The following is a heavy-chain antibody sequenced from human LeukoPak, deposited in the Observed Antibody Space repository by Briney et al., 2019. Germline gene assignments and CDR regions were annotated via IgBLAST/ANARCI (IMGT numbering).Heavy chain of an antibody. D-gene: IGHD2-21*02. Sequence: GGSLRLSCAASGFTFGSYSMNWVRQAPGKGLEWVSSISSSSSYIYYADSVEGRFTISRDNAKNSLYLQMNSLRAEDTAVYYCARSGKYCGGDCYPAEYFQHWGQGTLVTVSS. CDR1: GFTFGSYS. V-gene: IGHV3-21*01. CDR2: ISSSSSYI. CDR3: ARSGKYCGGDCYPAEYFQH. J-gene: IGHJ1*01.